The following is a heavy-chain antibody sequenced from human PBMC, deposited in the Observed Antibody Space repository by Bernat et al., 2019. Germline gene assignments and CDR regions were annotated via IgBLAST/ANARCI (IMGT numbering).Heavy chain of an antibody. CDR1: GFTFSSYG. Sequence: QVQLVESGGGVVQPGRSLRLSCAASGFTFSSYGMHWVRQAPGKGLEWVAVISYDGSNKYYADSVKGRFTISRDNSKNTLYLQMDSLRAEDTAVYYCAKDPDYSGYDWSDYWGQGALVTVSS. J-gene: IGHJ4*02. V-gene: IGHV3-30*18. CDR2: ISYDGSNK. CDR3: AKDPDYSGYDWSDY. D-gene: IGHD5-12*01.